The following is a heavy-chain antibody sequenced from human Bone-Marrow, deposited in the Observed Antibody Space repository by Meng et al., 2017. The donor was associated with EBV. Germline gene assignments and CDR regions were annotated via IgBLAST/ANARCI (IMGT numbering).Heavy chain of an antibody. CDR2: ISYDGSNK. V-gene: IGHV3-30-3*01. CDR3: ARQNSGYDSPFDY. CDR1: GFTFSSYA. J-gene: IGHJ4*02. Sequence: QVQLVESGGGVVQSGRARRLSCAASGFTFSSYAMHWVRQAPGKGLEWVAVISYDGSNKYYADSVKGRFTISRDNSKNTLYLQMNSLRAEDTAVYYCARQNSGYDSPFDYWGQGTLVTVSS. D-gene: IGHD5-12*01.